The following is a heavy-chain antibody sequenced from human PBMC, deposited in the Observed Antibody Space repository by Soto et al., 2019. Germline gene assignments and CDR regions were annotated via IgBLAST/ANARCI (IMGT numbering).Heavy chain of an antibody. CDR3: AKASIIRGSDDY. J-gene: IGHJ4*02. V-gene: IGHV3-23*01. D-gene: IGHD6-6*01. CDR2: ISGSGGST. CDR1: GFTFSSYA. Sequence: EVQLLESGGGLVQPGGSLILSCAASGFTFSSYAMSWVRQAPGKGLEWGSAISGSGGSTYYADSVKGRFTISRDNSKNTLYLQMNSLRAEDTAVYYCAKASIIRGSDDYWGQGTLVTVSS.